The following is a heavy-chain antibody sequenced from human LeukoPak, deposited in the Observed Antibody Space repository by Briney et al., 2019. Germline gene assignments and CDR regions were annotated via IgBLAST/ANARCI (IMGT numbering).Heavy chain of an antibody. CDR1: GGTFSSYA. D-gene: IGHD6-13*01. CDR3: ARDYGSSGGYFDY. V-gene: IGHV1-69*04. CDR2: IIPILGIA. Sequence: GASVKVSCKASGGTFSSYAISWVRQAPGQGLEWMGRIIPILGIANYAQKFQGRVTITADKSTCTAYMELNSLRAEDTAVYYCARDYGSSGGYFDYWGQGTLVTVSS. J-gene: IGHJ4*02.